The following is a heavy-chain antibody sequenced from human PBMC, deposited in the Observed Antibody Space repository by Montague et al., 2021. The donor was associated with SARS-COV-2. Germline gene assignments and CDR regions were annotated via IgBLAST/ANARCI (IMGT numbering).Heavy chain of an antibody. V-gene: IGHV4-34*01. CDR3: ARGHYSSSWYGIRYYFGY. CDR2: INHSGST. CDR1: GGSFSGYY. Sequence: SETLSLTCAVYGGSFSGYYWSWIRQPPGKGLEWIGEINHSGSTNYNPSLKSRVTISVDTSKNQFSLKLSSVTAADTAVYYCARGHYSSSWYGIRYYFGYWGQGILVTVSS. J-gene: IGHJ4*02. D-gene: IGHD6-13*01.